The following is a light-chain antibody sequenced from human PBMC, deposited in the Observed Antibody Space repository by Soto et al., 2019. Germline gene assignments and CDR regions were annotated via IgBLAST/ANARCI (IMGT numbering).Light chain of an antibody. CDR3: QQYGTSPT. J-gene: IGKJ5*01. CDR2: GAS. Sequence: EIVLTQSPGTLSLFPGERATLSCRASQSLITRYLAWYQQKPGQAPRLLIYGASSRATGIPDRFRGSGSGTDFTLTISRLEPEAFAVYSCQQYGTSPTFGQGTRLEIK. V-gene: IGKV3-20*01. CDR1: QSLITRY.